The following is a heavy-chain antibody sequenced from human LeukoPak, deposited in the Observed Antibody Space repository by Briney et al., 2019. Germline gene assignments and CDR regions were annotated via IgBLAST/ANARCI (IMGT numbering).Heavy chain of an antibody. Sequence: PSETLSLTCTVSGGPISSDDYYWSWIRQPPGKGLEWIGFIYYTGSTYYNPSLKSRVTISVDTSKNQFSLRLSSVTAADTAVYYCARCPSPGWFDPWGQGTLVTVSS. V-gene: IGHV4-30-4*08. CDR3: ARCPSPGWFDP. CDR1: GGPISSDDYY. CDR2: IYYTGST. J-gene: IGHJ5*02.